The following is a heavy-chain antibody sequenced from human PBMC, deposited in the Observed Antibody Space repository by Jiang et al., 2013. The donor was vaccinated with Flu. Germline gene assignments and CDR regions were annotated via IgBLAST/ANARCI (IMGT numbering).Heavy chain of an antibody. CDR2: INAGNGNT. D-gene: IGHD6-19*01. CDR3: ARVVAVAGTTWFDP. Sequence: QRLEWMGWINAGNGNTKYSQKFQGRVTITRDTSASTACMELSSLRSEDTAVYYCARVVAVAGTTWFDPWGQGTLVTVSS. J-gene: IGHJ5*02. V-gene: IGHV1-3*01.